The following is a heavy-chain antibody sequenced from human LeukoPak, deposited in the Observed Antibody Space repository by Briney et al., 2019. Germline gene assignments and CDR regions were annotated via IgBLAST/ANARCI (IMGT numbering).Heavy chain of an antibody. CDR1: GGSISSSSYY. J-gene: IGHJ5*02. CDR3: AREGNWFDP. Sequence: PSETLSLTCTVSGGSISSSSYYWGWIRQPPGKGLEWIGSIYYSGSTYYNPSLKSRVTISVDRSKNQFSLKLSSVTAADTAVYYCAREGNWFDPWGQGTLVTVSS. CDR2: IYYSGST. V-gene: IGHV4-39*07.